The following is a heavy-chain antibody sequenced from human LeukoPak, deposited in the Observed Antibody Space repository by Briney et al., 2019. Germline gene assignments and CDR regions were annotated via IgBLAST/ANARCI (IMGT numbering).Heavy chain of an antibody. CDR2: ISVSGII. Sequence: GGSLRLSCAASGFSLSTYSLNWVRRTAGKGLEWLSYISVSGIIHYADSVKGRFTISRDNGRNSLSLQMNRLRAGDTGVYFCATAPHGASEYIDVWDRGTTVSVSS. D-gene: IGHD3-16*01. CDR1: GFSLSTYS. V-gene: IGHV3-48*01. J-gene: IGHJ6*03. CDR3: ATAPHGASEYIDV.